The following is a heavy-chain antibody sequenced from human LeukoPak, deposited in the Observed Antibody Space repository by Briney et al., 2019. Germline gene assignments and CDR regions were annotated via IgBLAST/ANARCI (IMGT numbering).Heavy chain of an antibody. D-gene: IGHD5-24*01. Sequence: SETLSLTCTVSGGSLSTYYWSWIRQPPGEGLEWLGFIYHSGSTTYNPSLRSRVTISLDTSKNQISLNLSSVTAADTAVYFCAKERRGGMATIGEGGVYFDLWGRGTLVTVSS. V-gene: IGHV4-59*01. CDR2: IYHSGST. J-gene: IGHJ2*01. CDR1: GGSLSTYY. CDR3: AKERRGGMATIGEGGVYFDL.